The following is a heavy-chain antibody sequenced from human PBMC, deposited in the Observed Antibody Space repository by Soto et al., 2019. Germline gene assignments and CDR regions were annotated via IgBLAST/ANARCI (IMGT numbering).Heavy chain of an antibody. CDR3: ARRSSSWYFDY. V-gene: IGHV3-23*01. CDR2: ISGSDGST. Sequence: EVQLLESGGGLVQPGGSLRLSCAASGFTFSSYAMNWVRQAPGKGLEWVSVISGSDGSTYYADSVKGRITISRDKSKNTLNRQMNRLRAEDTAVYYCARRSSSWYFDYWGQGTLVTVSS. D-gene: IGHD6-13*01. J-gene: IGHJ4*02. CDR1: GFTFSSYA.